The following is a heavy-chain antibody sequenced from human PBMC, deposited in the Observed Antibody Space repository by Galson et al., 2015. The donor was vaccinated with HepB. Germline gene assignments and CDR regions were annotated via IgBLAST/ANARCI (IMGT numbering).Heavy chain of an antibody. D-gene: IGHD3-16*01. Sequence: SLRLSCAASGITFTNFWLTWVRQAPGKGLEWVASIKKDGTQRNYVDSVKGRFTISRDSAKQSLYLQMDGLRAEDTAIYYCYVGHYFNSWGQGTLVTVSS. J-gene: IGHJ4*02. CDR3: YVGHYFNS. CDR1: GITFTNFW. CDR2: IKKDGTQR. V-gene: IGHV3-7*01.